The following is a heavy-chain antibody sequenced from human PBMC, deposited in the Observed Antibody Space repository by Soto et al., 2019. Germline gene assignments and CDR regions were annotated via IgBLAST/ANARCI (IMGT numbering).Heavy chain of an antibody. CDR1: GDPITSGGYS. V-gene: IGHV4-30-2*01. Sequence: QVQLQESGSGLVKASQSLTLTCTVSGDPITSGGYSWSWIRQPPGKGLEWIGNIFHSGSTSYNPSLQSRVTMSVDRSKNQFSLTVNSVTAADTAVYFCARQDNSGWAYFFDHWGQGIRVTVSS. J-gene: IGHJ4*02. D-gene: IGHD6-25*01. CDR2: IFHSGST. CDR3: ARQDNSGWAYFFDH.